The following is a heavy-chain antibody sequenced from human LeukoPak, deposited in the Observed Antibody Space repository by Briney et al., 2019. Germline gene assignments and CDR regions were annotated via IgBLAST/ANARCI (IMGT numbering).Heavy chain of an antibody. CDR1: GFTFSSYA. CDR2: ISGSGGST. D-gene: IGHD4-23*01. CDR3: AKDGIYGGNSGVDY. J-gene: IGHJ4*02. Sequence: GGSLRLSCAASGFTFSSYAMSWVRQAPGKGLEWVSAISGSGGSTYYADSVKGRFTISRDNSKNTLYLQMNSLRAEDTAVYYCAKDGIYGGNSGVDYWGQGTLVTVSS. V-gene: IGHV3-23*01.